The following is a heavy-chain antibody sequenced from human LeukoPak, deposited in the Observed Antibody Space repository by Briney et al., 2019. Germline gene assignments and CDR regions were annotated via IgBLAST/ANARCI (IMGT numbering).Heavy chain of an antibody. J-gene: IGHJ6*02. CDR1: GGSISSYY. V-gene: IGHV4-59*01. CDR3: ARTPETYYYDSSGSSGYYYYGMDV. D-gene: IGHD3-22*01. Sequence: TSETLSLTCTVSGGSISSYYWSWIRQPAGKGLEWVGDIYYSGSTKYNPSLKKRGTISVDTSKNQFSLKLSYDLGADTAVYYCARTPETYYYDSSGSSGYYYYGMDVWGQGTTVTVSS. CDR2: IYYSGST.